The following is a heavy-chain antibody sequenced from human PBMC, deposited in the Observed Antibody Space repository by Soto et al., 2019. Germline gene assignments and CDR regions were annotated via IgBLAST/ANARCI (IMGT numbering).Heavy chain of an antibody. CDR2: ISAYNGNT. CDR1: GYPLTSYG. CDR3: ARDSPDSSGYPGP. Sequence: ASVKVSCKPSGYPLTSYGISWVRQATGQGLEWMGWISAYNGNTNYAQKLPVRVTMHTETPTSTAYMEVRSLRSGHTDVYYCARDSPDSSGYPGPWGQGTRVTVCS. V-gene: IGHV1-18*04. J-gene: IGHJ5*02. D-gene: IGHD3-22*01.